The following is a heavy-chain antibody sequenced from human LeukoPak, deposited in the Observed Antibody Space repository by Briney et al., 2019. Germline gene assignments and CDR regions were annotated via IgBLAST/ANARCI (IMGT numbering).Heavy chain of an antibody. CDR1: GFTFSSYW. CDR3: ARGDNYGQQLVQVY. CDR2: INSDGRST. V-gene: IGHV3-74*01. J-gene: IGHJ4*02. Sequence: GRSLRLSCAASGFTFSSYWMHWVRQAPGKGLVWVSRINSDGRSTSYADSVKGRFTISRDSAKNTLYLQMNSLRAEDTAVYYCARGDNYGQQLVQVYWGQGTLVTVSS. D-gene: IGHD6-13*01.